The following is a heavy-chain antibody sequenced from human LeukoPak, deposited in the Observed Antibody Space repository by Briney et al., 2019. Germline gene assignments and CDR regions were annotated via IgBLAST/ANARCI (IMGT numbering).Heavy chain of an antibody. Sequence: PSGTLSLTCAVSGGSISSSNWWSWVRQPPGKGLEWTGEIYHSGSTNYNPSLKSRVTISVDTSKNQFSLKLSSVTAADTAVYYCARSTRYSGSYLWFDPWGQGTLVTVSS. CDR3: ARSTRYSGSYLWFDP. D-gene: IGHD1-26*01. V-gene: IGHV4-4*02. J-gene: IGHJ5*02. CDR1: GGSISSSNW. CDR2: IYHSGST.